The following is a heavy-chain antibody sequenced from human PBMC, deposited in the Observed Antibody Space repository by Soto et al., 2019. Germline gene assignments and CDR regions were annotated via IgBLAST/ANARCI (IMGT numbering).Heavy chain of an antibody. CDR3: AVISRNWYTSNLHH. Sequence: VGSLRLSCVFSVITFSSEGMTCVRHSRGRGLEWVSGISGSGVSTYYADSVKGRFIISRDNSKNTLFLQMNSLRADDTAVYYCAVISRNWYTSNLHHRGQGTLVPV. D-gene: IGHD6-13*01. CDR2: ISGSGVST. J-gene: IGHJ1*01. CDR1: VITFSSEG. V-gene: IGHV3-23*01.